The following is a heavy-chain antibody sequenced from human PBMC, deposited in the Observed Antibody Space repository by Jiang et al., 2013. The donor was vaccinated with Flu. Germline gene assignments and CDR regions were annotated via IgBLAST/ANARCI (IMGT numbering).Heavy chain of an antibody. CDR2: IYTSGST. D-gene: IGHD6-6*01. CDR1: GGSISSGSYY. Sequence: TLSLTCTVSGGSISSGSYYWSWIRQPAGKGLEWIGRIYTSGSTNYNPSLKSRVTISVDTSKNQFSLKLSSVTAADTAVYYCARISSSEFMGWYFDLWGRGTLVTVSS. J-gene: IGHJ2*01. V-gene: IGHV4-61*02. CDR3: ARISSSEFMGWYFDL.